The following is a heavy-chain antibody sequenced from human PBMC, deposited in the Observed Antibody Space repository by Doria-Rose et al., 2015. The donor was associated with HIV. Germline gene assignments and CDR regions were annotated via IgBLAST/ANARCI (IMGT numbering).Heavy chain of an antibody. CDR2: ISSSGSTI. J-gene: IGHJ6*02. Sequence: RDYYMSWIRQAPGKGLEWISYISSSGSTIFDADSVKGRFTISRDNAKNSLFLQMNSLRVEDTAVYYCARVVYTWNGMDVWGQGTTVTVS. D-gene: IGHD1-1*01. V-gene: IGHV3-11*01. CDR3: ARVVYTWNGMDV. CDR1: RDYY.